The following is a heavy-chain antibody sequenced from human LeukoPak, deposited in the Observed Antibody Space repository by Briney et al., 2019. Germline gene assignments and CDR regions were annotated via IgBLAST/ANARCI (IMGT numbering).Heavy chain of an antibody. CDR2: IIPIFGTA. V-gene: IGHV1-69*01. CDR3: ASSPTPGSRSGYGMDV. D-gene: IGHD3-3*01. Sequence: SVRVSCTASGGTFSSYSISWVRQAPGQGLEWMGGIIPIFGTANYAQKFQGRVTITADESTSTAYMELSSLRSEDTAVYYCASSPTPGSRSGYGMDVWGKGTTVTVSS. CDR1: GGTFSSYS. J-gene: IGHJ6*04.